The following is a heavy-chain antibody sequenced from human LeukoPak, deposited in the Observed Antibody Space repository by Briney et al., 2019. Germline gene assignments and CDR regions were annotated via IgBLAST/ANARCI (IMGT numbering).Heavy chain of an antibody. Sequence: GGSLRLSCAASGFTVSSNDMSWVRQAPGKGLEWVSIIYSGGSTYYADSVKGRFTISRDNSKNTLYLQMNSLRAEDTVVYYCARESSGYFDYWGQGTLVTVSS. D-gene: IGHD3-22*01. J-gene: IGHJ4*02. V-gene: IGHV3-53*01. CDR2: IYSGGST. CDR1: GFTVSSND. CDR3: ARESSGYFDY.